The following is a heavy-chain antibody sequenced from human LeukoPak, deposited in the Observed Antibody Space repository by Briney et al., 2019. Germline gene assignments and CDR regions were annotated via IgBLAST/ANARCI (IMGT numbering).Heavy chain of an antibody. CDR3: ATSVTAFY. J-gene: IGHJ4*02. CDR1: KFTVSGNH. D-gene: IGHD1-20*01. V-gene: IGHV3-66*02. Sequence: GGSLRLSCAASKFTVSGNHMSWVRQAPGKGLEWVSIIYSGGSTYYADSVKGRFTVSRDSSTDTLHLQMNSLGAEDTAVYYCATSVTAFYWGQGVLVTVSS. CDR2: IYSGGST.